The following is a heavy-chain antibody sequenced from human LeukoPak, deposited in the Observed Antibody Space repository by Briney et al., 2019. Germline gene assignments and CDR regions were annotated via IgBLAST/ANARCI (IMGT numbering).Heavy chain of an antibody. CDR3: ARRNDVEYFLDY. CDR1: GGSISSYY. CDR2: IYYSGST. Sequence: PSETLSLTCTVSGGSISSYYWSWIRQPPGKGLEWIGYIYYSGSTNYNPSLKSRVTISVDTSKNQFSLKLSSVTAADTAVYYCARRNDVEYFLDYWGQGTLVTVSS. V-gene: IGHV4-59*08. J-gene: IGHJ4*02. D-gene: IGHD1-1*01.